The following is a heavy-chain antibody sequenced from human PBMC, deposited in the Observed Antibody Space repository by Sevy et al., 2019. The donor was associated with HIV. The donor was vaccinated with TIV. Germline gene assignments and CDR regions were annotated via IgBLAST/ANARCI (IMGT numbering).Heavy chain of an antibody. D-gene: IGHD3-16*01. V-gene: IGHV3-48*03. CDR1: GFPFSSYE. Sequence: GSLRLSCAASGFPFSSYEMHWVRQAPGKGLEWVSKISPSGNNIKYADSVQGRLTISRNNDKNSLYLEMNSLRAEDTAVYYCARIPSLYVSAYWGQGTLVTVSS. CDR2: ISPSGNNI. CDR3: ARIPSLYVSAY. J-gene: IGHJ4*02.